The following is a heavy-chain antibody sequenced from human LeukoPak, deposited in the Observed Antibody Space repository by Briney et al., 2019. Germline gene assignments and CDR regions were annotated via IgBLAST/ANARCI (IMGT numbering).Heavy chain of an antibody. CDR3: ARDGACSSTSCQNFDY. Sequence: ASVKVSCKASGYTFTGYYIHWVRQAPGQGLEWMGWINPYSGATNYVQKFQGRVTMTTDTSINIAYMDLSSLRSDDTAIYYCARDGACSSTSCQNFDYWGQGTLVTVSS. CDR1: GYTFTGYY. CDR2: INPYSGAT. D-gene: IGHD2-2*01. V-gene: IGHV1-2*02. J-gene: IGHJ4*02.